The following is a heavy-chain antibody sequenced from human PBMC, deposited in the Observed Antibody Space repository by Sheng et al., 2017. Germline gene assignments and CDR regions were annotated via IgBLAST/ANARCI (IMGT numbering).Heavy chain of an antibody. J-gene: IGHJ5*02. V-gene: IGHV1-69*01. CDR3: ARGYVDTAMEGYNWFDP. Sequence: QVQLVQSGAEVKKPGSSVKVSCKASGGTFSSYAISWVRQAPGQGLEWMGGIIPIFGTANYAQKFQGRVTITADESTSTAYMELSSLRSEDTAVYYCARGYVDTAMEGYNWFDPWGQGTLVTVSS. D-gene: IGHD5-18*01. CDR1: GGTFSSYA. CDR2: IIPIFGTA.